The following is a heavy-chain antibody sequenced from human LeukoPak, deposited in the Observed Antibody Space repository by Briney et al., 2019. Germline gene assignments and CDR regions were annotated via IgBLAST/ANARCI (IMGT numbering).Heavy chain of an antibody. CDR3: ARTDGHQLLSTVDY. J-gene: IGHJ4*02. D-gene: IGHD2-2*01. CDR1: GFTFSSYS. CDR2: ISSSSSYI. V-gene: IGHV3-21*01. Sequence: PGGSLRLSCAASGFTFSSYSMNWVRQAPGKGLEWVSSISSSSSYIYYTDSVKGRFTISRGTAKNSLYLQMNSLRAEDTAVYYCARTDGHQLLSTVDYWGQGTLVTVSS.